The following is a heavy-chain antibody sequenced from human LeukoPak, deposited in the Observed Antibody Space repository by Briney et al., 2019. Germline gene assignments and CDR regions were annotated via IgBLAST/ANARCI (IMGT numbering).Heavy chain of an antibody. CDR2: MNPNSGNT. V-gene: IGHV1-8*02. CDR3: ARGGAYASSGYFYVA. D-gene: IGHD3-22*01. CDR1: GYTFTSYD. Sequence: ASVKVSCKASGYTFTSYDINWVRQATGQGLEWMGWMNPNSGNTGYAQNLQGRVTMTTDTSTNTAYMELRSLRSDDTAVYYCARGGAYASSGYFYVAWGQGTLVTVSS. J-gene: IGHJ5*02.